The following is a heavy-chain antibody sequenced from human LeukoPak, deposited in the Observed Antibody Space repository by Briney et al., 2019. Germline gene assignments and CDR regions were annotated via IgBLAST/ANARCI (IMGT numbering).Heavy chain of an antibody. D-gene: IGHD6-6*01. CDR1: GFTFSSYG. CDR2: IWYDGSNK. Sequence: GGSLRLSCAASGFTFSSYGMHWVRQAPGKGLEWVAVIWYDGSNKYYADSVKGRFTISRDNSKNTLYLQMNSLRAEDTAVYYCARGSPSVSTRFDPWGQGTLVTVSS. CDR3: ARGSPSVSTRFDP. V-gene: IGHV3-33*01. J-gene: IGHJ5*02.